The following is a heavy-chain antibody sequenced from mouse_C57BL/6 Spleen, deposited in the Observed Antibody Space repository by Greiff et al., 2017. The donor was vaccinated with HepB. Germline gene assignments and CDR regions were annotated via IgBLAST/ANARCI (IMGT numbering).Heavy chain of an antibody. Sequence: VKLMESGAELVKPGASVKISCKASGYAFSSYWMNWVKQRPGKGLEWIGQIYPGDGDTNYNGKFKGKATLTADKSSSTAYMQLSSLTSEDSAVYFCARCNFSGYFDGWGTGTTVTVSS. CDR2: IYPGDGDT. CDR1: GYAFSSYW. V-gene: IGHV1-80*01. D-gene: IGHD6-2*01. CDR3: ARCNFSGYFDG. J-gene: IGHJ1*03.